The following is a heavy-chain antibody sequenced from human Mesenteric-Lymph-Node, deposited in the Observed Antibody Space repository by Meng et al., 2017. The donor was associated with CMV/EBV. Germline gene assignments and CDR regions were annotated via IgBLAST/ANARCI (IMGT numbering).Heavy chain of an antibody. J-gene: IGHJ6*02. Sequence: GESLKISCAASGFTFSSYWMSLVRQAPGKGLEWVSLIYSGGSPYYEDSVKGRFTIPRDNSKNTLYLQMNSMRAEDTAVYFCARDRGIAVTQYYFGMDVWGQGTTVTVSS. CDR2: IYSGGSP. V-gene: IGHV3-53*01. CDR1: GFTFSSYW. D-gene: IGHD6-19*01. CDR3: ARDRGIAVTQYYFGMDV.